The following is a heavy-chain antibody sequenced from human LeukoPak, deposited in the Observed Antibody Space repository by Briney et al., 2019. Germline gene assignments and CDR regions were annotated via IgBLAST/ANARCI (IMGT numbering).Heavy chain of an antibody. CDR2: IYYSGST. CDR1: GGSISSSSHY. Sequence: SETLSLTCSVSGGSISSSSHYWDWIRQPPGEGLEWIGSIYYSGSTYYNPSLKSRVTISVDTSKNQFSLKLISVTAADTAVYYCARHNHHYGDYRPSDYWGQGTLVTVSS. V-gene: IGHV4-39*01. J-gene: IGHJ4*02. CDR3: ARHNHHYGDYRPSDY. D-gene: IGHD4-17*01.